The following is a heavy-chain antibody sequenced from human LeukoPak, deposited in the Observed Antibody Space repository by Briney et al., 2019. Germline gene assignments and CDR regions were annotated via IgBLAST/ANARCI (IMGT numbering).Heavy chain of an antibody. V-gene: IGHV3-7*01. CDR1: GFTFSSYG. Sequence: GGSLRLSCAASGFTFSSYGMSRGRQAPGKGLGGGAHIKQDGSEKYYVDSVKGRFTISRDNAKNSLYLQMNSLRAEDTAVYYCARVAAAGIYYYYYMDVWGKGTTVTVSS. J-gene: IGHJ6*03. D-gene: IGHD6-13*01. CDR3: ARVAAAGIYYYYYMDV. CDR2: IKQDGSEK.